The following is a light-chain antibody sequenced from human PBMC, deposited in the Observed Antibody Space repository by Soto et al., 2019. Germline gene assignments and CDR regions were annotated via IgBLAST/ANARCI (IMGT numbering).Light chain of an antibody. V-gene: IGKV1-5*03. Sequence: DIQMTQSPSTLSASVGDRVTITCRASQSINSWLAWYQQKPGKAPKLLIYKASTFESGLPSRFSGSGSGTEFPLTFSSLQPDHFATYYCQKYNRPWTFGQGTKVEIK. CDR3: QKYNRPWT. J-gene: IGKJ1*01. CDR2: KAS. CDR1: QSINSW.